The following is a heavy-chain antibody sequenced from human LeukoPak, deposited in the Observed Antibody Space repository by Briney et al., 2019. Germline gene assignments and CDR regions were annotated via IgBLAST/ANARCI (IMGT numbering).Heavy chain of an antibody. CDR2: IIPIFGTA. D-gene: IGHD4-17*01. CDR1: GYTLSDYY. V-gene: IGHV1-69*13. Sequence: SVKVSCKASGYTLSDYYIYWVRQAPGQGLEWMGGIIPIFGTANYAQKFQGRVTITADESTSTAYMELSSLRSEDTAVYYCARDLGWGTTVTTYWGQGTLVTVSS. CDR3: ARDLGWGTTVTTY. J-gene: IGHJ4*02.